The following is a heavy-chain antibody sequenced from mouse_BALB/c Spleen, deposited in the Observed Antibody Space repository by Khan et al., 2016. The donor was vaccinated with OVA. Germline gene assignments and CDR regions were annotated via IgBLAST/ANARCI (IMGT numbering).Heavy chain of an antibody. CDR2: INSGGST. Sequence: EVELVESGGGLVKPGGSLKLSCAASGFTFSSYAVSWIRQTPEKRLEWVASINSGGSTYYPDRVKGRFTISRADARNILYLQMSGLRSEDTAMYYFTRLVDYWGQGTSVTVSS. V-gene: IGHV5-6-5*01. J-gene: IGHJ4*01. CDR3: TRLVDY. CDR1: GFTFSSYA.